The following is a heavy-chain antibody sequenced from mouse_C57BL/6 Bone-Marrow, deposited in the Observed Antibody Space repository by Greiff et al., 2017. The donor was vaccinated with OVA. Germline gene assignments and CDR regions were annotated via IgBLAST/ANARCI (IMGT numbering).Heavy chain of an antibody. V-gene: IGHV1-20*01. J-gene: IGHJ3*01. Sequence: VQLQQSGPELVKPGDSVKISCKASGYSFTGYFMNWVMQSPGKSLEWIGRINPYNGDTFSNQKFQGKATLTVAKSSSTANMELRRLTSEDSAVYYCERSVYDYDDPLAYWGQGTLVTVSA. CDR3: ERSVYDYDDPLAY. D-gene: IGHD2-4*01. CDR2: INPYNGDT. CDR1: GYSFTGYF.